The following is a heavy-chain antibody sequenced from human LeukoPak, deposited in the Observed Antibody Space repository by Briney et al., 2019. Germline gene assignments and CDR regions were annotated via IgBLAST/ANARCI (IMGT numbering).Heavy chain of an antibody. J-gene: IGHJ6*03. CDR3: ASAIAEDFYYYYMDV. Sequence: SETLSPTCTVSGGSISSSYWTWIRQPPGKGLEWIGHIYYSGSTNYNPSLKSRVTISVDTSKNQFSLNLSSVTAADTAVYYCASAIAEDFYYYYMDVWGKGTTVTVSS. CDR2: IYYSGST. V-gene: IGHV4-59*01. D-gene: IGHD1-14*01. CDR1: GGSISSSY.